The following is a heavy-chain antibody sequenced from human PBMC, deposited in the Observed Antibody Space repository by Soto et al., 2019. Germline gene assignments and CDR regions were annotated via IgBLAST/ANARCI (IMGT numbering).Heavy chain of an antibody. D-gene: IGHD6-19*01. J-gene: IGHJ3*02. CDR3: AKRSARIAVAGTPGTTFDI. CDR1: SGSISSYNW. CDR2: VYHIGST. Sequence: QVQLQESGPGLVKPSGTLSLTCAVSSGSISSYNWWSWVRQPPGKGLEWIGEVYHIGSTNYNPSLKSRVTISVDKSKNQFSLNLSSVTAADTAVYYCAKRSARIAVAGTPGTTFDIWGQGTMVTVSS. V-gene: IGHV4-4*02.